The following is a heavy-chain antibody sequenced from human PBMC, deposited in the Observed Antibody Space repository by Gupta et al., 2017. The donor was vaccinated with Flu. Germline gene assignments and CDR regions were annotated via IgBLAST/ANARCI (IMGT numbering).Heavy chain of an antibody. CDR3: ATLHGDYVDD. Sequence: EVQLVESGGGLAQTGGSLRLSCTVSGFTFSNYWMHWVRQRPGEGLVWVSRINSDGYSIHYADSVKGRFTISRDNARNTLYLQMNSLRGDDTAVYYCATLHGDYVDDWGQGTLVTVSS. CDR2: INSDGYSI. CDR1: GFTFSNYW. J-gene: IGHJ4*02. D-gene: IGHD3-10*01. V-gene: IGHV3-74*01.